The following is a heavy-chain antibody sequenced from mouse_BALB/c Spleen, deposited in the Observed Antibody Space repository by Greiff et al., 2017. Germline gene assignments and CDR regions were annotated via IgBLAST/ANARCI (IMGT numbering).Heavy chain of an antibody. CDR1: GYTFTSYY. V-gene: IGHV1S81*02. CDR2: INPSNGGT. J-gene: IGHJ2*01. CDR3: TRRDDGYGLDY. D-gene: IGHD2-2*01. Sequence: QVQLQQPGAELVKPGASVKLSCKASGYTFTSYYMYWVKQRPGQGLEWIGGINPSNGGTNFNEKFKSKATLTVDKSSSTAYMQLSSLTSEDSAVYYCTRRDDGYGLDYWGQGTTLTVSS.